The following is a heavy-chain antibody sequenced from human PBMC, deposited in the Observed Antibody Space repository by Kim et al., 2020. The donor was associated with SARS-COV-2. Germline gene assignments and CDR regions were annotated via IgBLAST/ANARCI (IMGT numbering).Heavy chain of an antibody. CDR1: GFTFSSYS. CDR2: ISSSSSYI. D-gene: IGHD3-10*01. Sequence: GGSLRLSCAASGFTFSSYSMNWVRQAPGKGLEWVSSISSSSSYIYYADSVKGRFTISRDNAKNSLYLQMNSLRAEDTAVYYCARDGGVLLWFGELFSRENYYYYGMDVWGQGTTVTVSS. V-gene: IGHV3-21*01. J-gene: IGHJ6*02. CDR3: ARDGGVLLWFGELFSRENYYYYGMDV.